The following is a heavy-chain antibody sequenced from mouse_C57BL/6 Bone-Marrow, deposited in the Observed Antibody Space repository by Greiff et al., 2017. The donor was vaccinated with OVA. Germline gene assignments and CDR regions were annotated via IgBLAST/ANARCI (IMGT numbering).Heavy chain of an antibody. CDR1: GYTFTSYW. CDR3: ARWDGLYYYAMDY. D-gene: IGHD2-3*01. J-gene: IGHJ4*01. V-gene: IGHV1-55*01. Sequence: QVQLQQPGAELVKPGASVKMSCKASGYTFTSYWITWVKQRPGQGLEWIGDIYPGSGSTDYNEKFKSKATLTVDTSSSTAYMQLSSLTSEDSAVYYCARWDGLYYYAMDYWGQGTSVTVSS. CDR2: IYPGSGST.